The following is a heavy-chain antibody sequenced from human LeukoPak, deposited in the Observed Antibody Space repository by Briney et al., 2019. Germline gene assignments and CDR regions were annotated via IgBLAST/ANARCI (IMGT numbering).Heavy chain of an antibody. CDR3: ARASGGWYGNFDY. V-gene: IGHV3-53*01. CDR1: GFTVSSYY. D-gene: IGHD6-19*01. CDR2: SYNGGST. J-gene: IGHJ4*02. Sequence: GGSLRLSCAASGFTVSSYYMTWVRQAPGKGLVWVSVSYNGGSTYYADSVKGRFTISRDNSKNTLYLQMNSLRAEDTAVYYCARASGGWYGNFDYWGQGILVTVSS.